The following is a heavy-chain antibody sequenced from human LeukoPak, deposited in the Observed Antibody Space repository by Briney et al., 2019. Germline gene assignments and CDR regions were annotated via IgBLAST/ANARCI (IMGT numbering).Heavy chain of an antibody. CDR3: ASLIVGATDY. Sequence: GGSLRLSCAASGFTFSSYSMNWVRQAPGKGLECVSSISSSSSYIYYADSVKGRFTISRDNAKNSLYLQMNSLRAEDTAVYYCASLIVGATDYWGQGTLVTVSS. CDR2: ISSSSSYI. D-gene: IGHD1-26*01. V-gene: IGHV3-21*01. CDR1: GFTFSSYS. J-gene: IGHJ4*02.